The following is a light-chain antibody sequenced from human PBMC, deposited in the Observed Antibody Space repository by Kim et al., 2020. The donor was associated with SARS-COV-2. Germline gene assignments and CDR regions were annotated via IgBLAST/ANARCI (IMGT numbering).Light chain of an antibody. CDR1: TSNIGAGYD. J-gene: IGLJ2*01. CDR3: QSFDNSLSGVI. Sequence: QGVTISCAGTTSNIGAGYDVHWYQQFPGTAPKLLLTANTNRPSGVPDRFSASQSGTSASLAITGLQADDEADYYCQSFDNSLSGVIFGGGTQLTVL. V-gene: IGLV1-40*01. CDR2: ANT.